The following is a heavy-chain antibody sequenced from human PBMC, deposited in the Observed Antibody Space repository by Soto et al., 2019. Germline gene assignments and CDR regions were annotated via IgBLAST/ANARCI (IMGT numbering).Heavy chain of an antibody. CDR2: INADGSST. D-gene: IGHD2-15*01. J-gene: IGHJ6*04. V-gene: IGHV3-74*01. CDR1: GFTFSNYW. CDR3: ARDPDTPVSVDV. Sequence: GGSLRLSCAASGFTFSNYWMHWVRQAPGKGLVWVSRINADGSSTSYVDSVKGRFTISRDNAENTVYLQMNSLRAEDTAIYYCARDPDTPVSVDVWCIGTTVTVSS.